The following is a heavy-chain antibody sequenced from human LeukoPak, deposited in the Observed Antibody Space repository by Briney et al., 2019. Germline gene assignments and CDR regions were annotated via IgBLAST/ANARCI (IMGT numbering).Heavy chain of an antibody. Sequence: SETLSLTCTVSGGSINSGPYYWAWIRQTPEKGLEWIGTVHHDGSTKFNPSLGSRLSLSVDTSNNKFSLTLNSVTAADTAVYYCARKVPGTLDLWGRGTLVTVSS. CDR3: ARKVPGTLDL. CDR2: VHHDGST. J-gene: IGHJ2*01. D-gene: IGHD3-10*01. V-gene: IGHV4-39*01. CDR1: GGSINSGPYY.